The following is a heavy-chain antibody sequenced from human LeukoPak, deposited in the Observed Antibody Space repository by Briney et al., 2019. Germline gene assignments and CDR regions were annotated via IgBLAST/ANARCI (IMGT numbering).Heavy chain of an antibody. CDR3: ARGASSGWTPYYYYYYGMDV. V-gene: IGHV4-59*01. CDR2: IYYSGST. J-gene: IGHJ6*02. D-gene: IGHD6-19*01. CDR1: GCSISSYY. Sequence: SETLSLTCTVCGCSISSYYWSWIRQPPGKGLEWIGDIYYSGSTNYNPSLQSRVTISVDTSKNQFSLKLSSVTAADTVVYYCARGASSGWTPYYYYYYGMDVWGQGTTVTVSS.